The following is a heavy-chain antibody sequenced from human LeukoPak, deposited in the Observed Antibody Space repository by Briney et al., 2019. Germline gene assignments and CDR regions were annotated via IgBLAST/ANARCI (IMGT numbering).Heavy chain of an antibody. D-gene: IGHD2-2*01. CDR2: IKPDETEK. Sequence: GGALRLSCSASGFTFSAYTMNWVRQAPGRGLEWVANIKPDETEKFYVDSVKGRFTISRDNAKNSVSLQMNSLRAEDTAVYYCARVIVGVPPAPGVVDIWGQGTMVTVSS. J-gene: IGHJ3*02. CDR1: GFTFSAYT. V-gene: IGHV3-7*01. CDR3: ARVIVGVPPAPGVVDI.